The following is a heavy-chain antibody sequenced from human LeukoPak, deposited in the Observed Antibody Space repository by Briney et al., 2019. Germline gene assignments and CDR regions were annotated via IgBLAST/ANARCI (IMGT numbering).Heavy chain of an antibody. Sequence: SETLSLTCTVANNSISGYYWSWIRQPPGKGLEWIGYIYYSGSTNYNPSLKSRVTISVDTSKNQFSLKLSSVTAADTAVYYCARQDNKGGYSGYDWDFDLWGRGTLVTVSS. V-gene: IGHV4-59*08. CDR1: NNSISGYY. CDR3: ARQDNKGGYSGYDWDFDL. J-gene: IGHJ2*01. D-gene: IGHD5-12*01. CDR2: IYYSGST.